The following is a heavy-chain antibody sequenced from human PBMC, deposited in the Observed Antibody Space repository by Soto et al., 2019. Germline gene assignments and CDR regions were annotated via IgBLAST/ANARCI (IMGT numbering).Heavy chain of an antibody. D-gene: IGHD3-10*01. CDR3: ARVDGSGSHRDY. V-gene: IGHV1-69*02. Sequence: QVQLVQSGAEVKKPGSSVKVSCKASGGTFSSYTISWVRQAPGQGLEWMGRIIPILGIANYAQKFQGRVTITADKSTSTAYMELSSLRSEDTAVYYCARVDGSGSHRDYWGQGTLVTVSS. J-gene: IGHJ4*02. CDR1: GGTFSSYT. CDR2: IIPILGIA.